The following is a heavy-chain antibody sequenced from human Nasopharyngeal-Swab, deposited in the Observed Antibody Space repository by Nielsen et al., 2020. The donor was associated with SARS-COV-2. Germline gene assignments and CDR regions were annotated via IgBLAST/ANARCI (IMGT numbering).Heavy chain of an antibody. CDR1: GFTFSSYA. J-gene: IGHJ4*02. CDR3: AKSGSEYDYDHIPVPIDF. Sequence: GESLKISCTTSGFTFSSYAMNWVRQDPGKGLEWVSSVSGSCGRTHYANSVKGRFAISRDNSKNTLYLQMNSLRVEDTAIYYCAKSGSEYDYDHIPVPIDFWGQGTLVAVSS. V-gene: IGHV3-23*01. CDR2: VSGSCGRT. D-gene: IGHD3-16*01.